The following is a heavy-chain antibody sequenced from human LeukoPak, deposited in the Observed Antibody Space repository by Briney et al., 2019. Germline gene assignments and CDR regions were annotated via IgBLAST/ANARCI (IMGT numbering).Heavy chain of an antibody. CDR1: GFTFSSYA. CDR3: ARAGCSSTSCYVWGNWFDP. Sequence: RRSLRLSCAASGFTFSSYAMHWVRQAPGKGLEWVAVISYDGSNKYYADSVKGRFTISRDNSKNTLYLQMNSLRAEDTAVYYCARAGCSSTSCYVWGNWFDPWGQGTLVTVSS. CDR2: ISYDGSNK. V-gene: IGHV3-30*04. J-gene: IGHJ5*02. D-gene: IGHD2-2*01.